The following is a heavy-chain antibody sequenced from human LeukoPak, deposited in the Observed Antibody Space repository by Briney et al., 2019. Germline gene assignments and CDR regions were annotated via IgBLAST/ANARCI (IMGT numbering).Heavy chain of an antibody. D-gene: IGHD3-9*01. CDR3: GKGGIDHYDILTGYSDY. J-gene: IGHJ4*02. V-gene: IGHV3-23*01. CDR2: ISGSGGST. Sequence: GGSLRLSCAASGFTFSSYAMSWVRQAPGKGLEWVSAISGSGGSTYYADSVKGRFTISRDNSKNTLYLQMNSLRAEDTAVYYCGKGGIDHYDILTGYSDYWGQGTLVTVSS. CDR1: GFTFSSYA.